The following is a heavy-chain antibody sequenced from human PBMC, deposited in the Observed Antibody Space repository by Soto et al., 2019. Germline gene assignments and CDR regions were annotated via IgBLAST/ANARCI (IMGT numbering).Heavy chain of an antibody. CDR3: ARDGGRYYDMDV. J-gene: IGHJ6*02. V-gene: IGHV4-59*01. Sequence: SETLSLTCTVSSGSISSDYWSWIRQPPVEGLEWIGYIYYSGSTNYNPSLKSRVTISIDTSKNQFSLKLTSVTAADTAVYYCARDGGRYYDMDVWGQGTTVTVSS. D-gene: IGHD3-3*01. CDR1: SGSISSDY. CDR2: IYYSGST.